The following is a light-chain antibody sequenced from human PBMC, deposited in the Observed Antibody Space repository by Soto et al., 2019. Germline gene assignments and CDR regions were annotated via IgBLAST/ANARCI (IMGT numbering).Light chain of an antibody. Sequence: DIVMTQSPDSLAVSLGERATINCKSSQSFLYSSNNKNYLAWYQQKPGQPPKLLIYWASTRESGVPDRFSGSGSGTDFTLTISRLEPEDSAVYYCQQYGRSPLTFGQGTRLEIK. CDR1: QSFLYSSNNKNY. CDR2: WAS. V-gene: IGKV4-1*01. CDR3: QQYGRSPLT. J-gene: IGKJ5*01.